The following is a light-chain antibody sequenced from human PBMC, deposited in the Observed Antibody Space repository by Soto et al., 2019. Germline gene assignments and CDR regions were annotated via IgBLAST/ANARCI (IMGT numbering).Light chain of an antibody. CDR2: LAS. V-gene: IGKV1-5*03. Sequence: DVQMTQSPSSLSASLGDRVTITCRASQSISRSLAWYQQKPGKAPKFLIYLASSLESGVPSRFSGSGSGTEFTLTISSLQPDDFETYYCQQYNSYSRTFGPGTKVDIX. CDR1: QSISRS. J-gene: IGKJ1*01. CDR3: QQYNSYSRT.